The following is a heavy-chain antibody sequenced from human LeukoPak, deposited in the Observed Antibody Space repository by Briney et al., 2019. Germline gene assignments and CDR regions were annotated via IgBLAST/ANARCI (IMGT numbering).Heavy chain of an antibody. V-gene: IGHV3-23*01. D-gene: IGHD4-23*01. CDR1: GFTFGSYA. J-gene: IGHJ3*02. CDR3: AKSYGGNVRDAFDI. CDR2: TSGTGGLT. Sequence: PGGSLRPSCAASGFTFGSYAMSWVRQAPGKGLEWASTTSGTGGLTYYADSVKGRFTISRHNFKNTLYLQMNRLRVEATAVYYCAKSYGGNVRDAFDIWGQGTVVTVSS.